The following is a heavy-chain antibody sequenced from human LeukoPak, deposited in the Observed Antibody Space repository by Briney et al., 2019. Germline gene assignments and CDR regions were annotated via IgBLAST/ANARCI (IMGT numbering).Heavy chain of an antibody. CDR3: AKEPREYCSSTSCPNWFDS. Sequence: GGSLRLSCAASGFTFNNYAMSWVRQAPGKGLEWVSAISASGGTTYYADSVKGPFTISRNNSENSLFLQMNSQTAEDTAVYYCAKEPREYCSSTSCPNWFDSWGQGTLVTVSS. CDR2: ISASGGTT. V-gene: IGHV3-23*01. CDR1: GFTFNNYA. D-gene: IGHD2-2*01. J-gene: IGHJ5*01.